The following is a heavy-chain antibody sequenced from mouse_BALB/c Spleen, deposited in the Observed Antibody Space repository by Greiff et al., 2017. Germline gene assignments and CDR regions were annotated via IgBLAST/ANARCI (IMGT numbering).Heavy chain of an antibody. CDR2: IYPGDGDT. V-gene: IGHV1-87*01. D-gene: IGHD1-1*01. CDR3: ARRGYGSSYYYYAMDY. J-gene: IGHJ4*01. CDR1: GYTFTSYW. Sequence: QVQLKQSGAELARPGASVKLSCKASGYTFTSYWMQWVKQRPGQGLEWIGAIYPGDGDTRYTQKFKGKATLTADKSSSTAYMQLSSLASEDSAVYYCARRGYGSSYYYYAMDYWGQGTSVTVSS.